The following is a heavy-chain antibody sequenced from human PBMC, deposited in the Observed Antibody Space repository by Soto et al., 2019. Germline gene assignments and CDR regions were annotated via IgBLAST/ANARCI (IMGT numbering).Heavy chain of an antibody. D-gene: IGHD3-22*01. CDR3: ARDPPPPYYYDSSGYLTPNGMDV. Sequence: GASLRLSCAASGFTFSSYSMNCVRQAPGKGLEWVSSISSSSSYIYYADSVKGRFTISRDNAKNSLYLQMNSLRAEDTAVYYCARDPPPPYYYDSSGYLTPNGMDVWGQGTTVTVSS. V-gene: IGHV3-21*01. J-gene: IGHJ6*02. CDR2: ISSSSSYI. CDR1: GFTFSSYS.